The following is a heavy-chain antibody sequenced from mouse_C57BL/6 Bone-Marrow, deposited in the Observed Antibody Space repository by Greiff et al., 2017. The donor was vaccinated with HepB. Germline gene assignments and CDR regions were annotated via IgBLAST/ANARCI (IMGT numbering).Heavy chain of an antibody. CDR2: IYPRSGNT. J-gene: IGHJ3*01. V-gene: IGHV1-81*01. Sequence: QVQLKQSGAELARPGASVKLSCKASGYTFTSYGISWVKQRTGQGLEWIGEIYPRSGNTYYNEKFKGKATLTADKSSSTAYMELRSLTSEDSAVYFCARRGVMFYAWFAYWGQGTLVTVSA. CDR1: GYTFTSYG. D-gene: IGHD1-1*01. CDR3: ARRGVMFYAWFAY.